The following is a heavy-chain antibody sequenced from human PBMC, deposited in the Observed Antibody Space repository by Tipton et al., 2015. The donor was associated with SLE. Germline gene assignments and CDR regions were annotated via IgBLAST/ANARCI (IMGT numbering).Heavy chain of an antibody. V-gene: IGHV1-69*09. J-gene: IGHJ6*03. D-gene: IGHD4/OR15-4a*01. CDR1: GGTFSSYT. Sequence: QLVQSGAEVKKPGSSVKVSCKASGGTFSSYTISWVRRAPGQGLEWMGRIIPILGIANYAQKFQGRVTITADKSTSTAYMELSSLRSEDTAVYYCAREVRALVYYYYYYMDVWGKGTTVTVSS. CDR3: AREVRALVYYYYYYMDV. CDR2: IIPILGIA.